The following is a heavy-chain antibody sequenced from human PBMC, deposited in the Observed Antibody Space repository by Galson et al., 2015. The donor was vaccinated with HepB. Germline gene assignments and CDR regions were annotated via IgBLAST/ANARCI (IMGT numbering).Heavy chain of an antibody. CDR3: ARPLSMAAAGILDFLDYFHY. CDR2: IWDDGSYK. CDR1: GFTFRNYG. D-gene: IGHD6-13*01. V-gene: IGHV3-33*01. J-gene: IGHJ4*02. Sequence: SLRLSCAASGFTFRNYGMHWVRQIPGKGLESVAFIWDDGSYKYYVDSVKGRFTISRDNSKSTLYLQMNSLRSDDTAVYYCARPLSMAAAGILDFLDYFHYWGQGTLVTVSS.